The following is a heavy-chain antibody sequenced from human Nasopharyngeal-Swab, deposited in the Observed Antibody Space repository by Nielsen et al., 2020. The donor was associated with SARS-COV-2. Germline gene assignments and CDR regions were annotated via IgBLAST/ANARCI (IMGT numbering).Heavy chain of an antibody. Sequence: ASVKVSCKASGYTFTGYYMHWARQAPGQGLEWMGRINPNSGGTNYAQKFQGRVTMTRDTSISTAYMELSRLRSDDTVVYYCAREVLGIAATGYYGMDVWGQGTTVTVSS. CDR1: GYTFTGYY. J-gene: IGHJ6*02. V-gene: IGHV1-2*05. D-gene: IGHD6-13*01. CDR2: INPNSGGT. CDR3: AREVLGIAATGYYGMDV.